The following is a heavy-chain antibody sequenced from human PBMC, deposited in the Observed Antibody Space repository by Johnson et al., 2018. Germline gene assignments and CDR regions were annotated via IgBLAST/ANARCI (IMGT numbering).Heavy chain of an antibody. Sequence: VQLVESGGGLVQPGGSLRLSCAASGFTFSSYAMSWVRQAPGKGLEWVSAISGSGGSTYYADSVKGRFTISRDNSKNTLYLQMNSLRDEGTAVYSCARDSRVRDISGYYLEAFDIWGQGTMVTVSS. CDR2: ISGSGGST. V-gene: IGHV3-23*04. CDR1: GFTFSSYA. D-gene: IGHD3-22*01. J-gene: IGHJ3*02. CDR3: ARDSRVRDISGYYLEAFDI.